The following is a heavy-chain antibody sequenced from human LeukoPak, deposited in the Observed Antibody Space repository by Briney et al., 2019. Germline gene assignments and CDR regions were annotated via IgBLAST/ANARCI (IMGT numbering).Heavy chain of an antibody. J-gene: IGHJ4*02. CDR3: ARGLQWLVAGGEVFDY. CDR2: INHSRST. CDR1: GGSFSGYY. Sequence: SETLSLTCAVYGGSFSGYYWSWIRQPPGKGLEWIGEINHSRSTNYNPSLKSRVTISVDTSKNQFSLKLSSVTAADTAVYYCARGLQWLVAGGEVFDYWGQGTLVTVSS. D-gene: IGHD6-19*01. V-gene: IGHV4-34*01.